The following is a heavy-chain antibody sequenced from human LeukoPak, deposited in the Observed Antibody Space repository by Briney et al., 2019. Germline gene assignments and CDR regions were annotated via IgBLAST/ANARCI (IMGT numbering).Heavy chain of an antibody. V-gene: IGHV3-7*01. Sequence: PGGSLRLSCAASGFTFSRAWMSWVRQAPGKGLEWVANIKEDGSEDYYADSVKGRFAISKDNAKNSLYLQMNNLRAEDPAMYYCARDADGYEDWGQGTLVIVSS. J-gene: IGHJ4*02. CDR3: ARDADGYED. CDR1: GFTFSRAW. CDR2: IKEDGSED. D-gene: IGHD5-24*01.